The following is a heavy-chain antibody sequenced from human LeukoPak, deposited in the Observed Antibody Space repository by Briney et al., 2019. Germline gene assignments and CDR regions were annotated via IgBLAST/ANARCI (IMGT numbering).Heavy chain of an antibody. CDR3: SGYTFEWPFVAA. CDR2: IYYSGST. CDR1: GGSLSSYY. J-gene: IGHJ5*02. Sequence: SETLSLTCTVSGGSLSSYYWSWIRQPPGEGREWSGYIYYSGSTNYNPSLKSRVTMSVDTSKNQVSLNLNSMTAVDTAVYYCSGYTFEWPFVAAWSQASLVTV. V-gene: IGHV4-59*12. D-gene: IGHD3-3*01.